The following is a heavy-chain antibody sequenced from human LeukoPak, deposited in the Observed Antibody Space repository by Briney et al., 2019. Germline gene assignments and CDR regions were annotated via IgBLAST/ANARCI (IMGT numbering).Heavy chain of an antibody. D-gene: IGHD2-2*01. Sequence: AGSLRLSCAASGFTFSTYPMNWVRQAPGKGLEWVSYVSSSSSTIYYADSVKGRFAISRDNAKNSLYLQMNSLRAEDTAVYYCARASCSSASCYPIYYYYMDVWGKGTTVTVSS. CDR2: VSSSSSTI. CDR3: ARASCSSASCYPIYYYYMDV. V-gene: IGHV3-48*01. CDR1: GFTFSTYP. J-gene: IGHJ6*03.